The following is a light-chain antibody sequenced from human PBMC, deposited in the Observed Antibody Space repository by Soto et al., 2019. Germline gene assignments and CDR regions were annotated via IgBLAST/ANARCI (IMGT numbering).Light chain of an antibody. V-gene: IGKV3-20*01. Sequence: EVVFKQSPGTLSLSPGERATLSCRASQSVSSSDLAWYQQKPGQAPRLLISGASGRATGIPDRFSASGSGTDFTLTISRLEPEDSAVFYCHLYGASPPTFGQGTKVDIK. CDR1: QSVSSSD. CDR2: GAS. J-gene: IGKJ1*01. CDR3: HLYGASPPT.